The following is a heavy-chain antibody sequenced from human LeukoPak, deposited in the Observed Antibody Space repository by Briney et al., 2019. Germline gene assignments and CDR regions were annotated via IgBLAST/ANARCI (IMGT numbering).Heavy chain of an antibody. Sequence: AEALSLTCTVSGGSFSSCSYYWIWIPQPPGKGLEWIGYIYYSGSTNYNPSLKSLVTISVDTSKNQFSLKLSSGTAAATAVYSCARDSPYRSSWQSDAFDIWAQGTMVTVS. V-gene: IGHV4-61*01. CDR1: GGSFSSCSYY. CDR3: ARDSPYRSSWQSDAFDI. D-gene: IGHD6-13*01. J-gene: IGHJ3*02. CDR2: IYYSGST.